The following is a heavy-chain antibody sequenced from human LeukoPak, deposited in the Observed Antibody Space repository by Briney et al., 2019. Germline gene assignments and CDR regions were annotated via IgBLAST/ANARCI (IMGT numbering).Heavy chain of an antibody. J-gene: IGHJ4*02. CDR1: GFTFDDYA. CDR3: ATATLPSGWSHLAVSFDY. Sequence: GGSLRLSCAASGFTFDDYAMHWVRQAPGKGLEWVSGISWNSGSIGYADSVKGRFTISRDNAKNSLYLQMNSLRAEDTALYYCATATLPSGWSHLAVSFDYWGQGTLVTVSS. V-gene: IGHV3-9*01. D-gene: IGHD6-19*01. CDR2: ISWNSGSI.